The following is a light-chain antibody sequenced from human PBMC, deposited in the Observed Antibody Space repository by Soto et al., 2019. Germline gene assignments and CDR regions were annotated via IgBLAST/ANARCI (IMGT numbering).Light chain of an antibody. CDR3: CSYAGSYAWV. J-gene: IGLJ3*02. CDR2: DVT. V-gene: IGLV2-11*01. CDR1: SSDVGNYNY. Sequence: QSALTQPRSVSGSPGQSVTISCTGTSSDVGNYNYVCWYRQHPGKAPKLMIYDVTQRPSGVPDRFSGSKSGNTASLTISGLQAEDEADYYCCSYAGSYAWVFGGGTKLTGL.